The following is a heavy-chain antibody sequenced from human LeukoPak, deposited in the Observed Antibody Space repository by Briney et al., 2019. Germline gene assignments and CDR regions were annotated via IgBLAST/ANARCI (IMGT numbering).Heavy chain of an antibody. Sequence: GGSLRLSCAASGFTFSSYAMSWVRQAPGKGLEWVSAISGGGGSTYYADSVKGRFTISRDNSKNTLYLQMNSLRAEDTAVYYCAIVSSEYPYYFDYWGQGTLVTVSS. CDR3: AIVSSEYPYYFDY. V-gene: IGHV3-23*01. CDR2: ISGGGGST. D-gene: IGHD2-2*01. CDR1: GFTFSSYA. J-gene: IGHJ4*02.